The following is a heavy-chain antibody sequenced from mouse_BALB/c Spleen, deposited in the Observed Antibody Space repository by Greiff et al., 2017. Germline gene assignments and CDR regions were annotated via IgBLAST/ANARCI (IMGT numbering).Heavy chain of an antibody. V-gene: IGHV3-2*02. CDR2: ISYSGST. J-gene: IGHJ4*01. CDR3: ARGGYVGAMDY. CDR1: GYSITSDYA. Sequence: EVQRVESGPGLVKPSQSLSLTCTVTGYSITSDYAWNWIRQFPGNKLEWMGYISYSGSTSYNPSLKSRISITRDTSKNQFFLQLNSVTTEDTATYYCARGGYVGAMDYWGQGTSVTVSS. D-gene: IGHD3-1*01.